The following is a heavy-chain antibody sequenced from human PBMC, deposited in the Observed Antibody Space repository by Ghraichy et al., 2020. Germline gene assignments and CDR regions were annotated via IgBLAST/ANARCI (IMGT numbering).Heavy chain of an antibody. D-gene: IGHD3-3*01. CDR3: ARDLSGGGRGYDF. V-gene: IGHV3-7*03. Sequence: GGSLRLSCTASGFSFSNSWMSWVRQAPEKGLEWVANINNDGKEKYYVDSLKGRFTISRDNGKNSLFLQISSLRVDDTAVYYCARDLSGGGRGYDFWGQGTLVTVSS. J-gene: IGHJ4*02. CDR2: INNDGKEK. CDR1: GFSFSNSW.